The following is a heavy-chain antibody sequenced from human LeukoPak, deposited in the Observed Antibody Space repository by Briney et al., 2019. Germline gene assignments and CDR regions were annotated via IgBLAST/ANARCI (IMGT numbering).Heavy chain of an antibody. CDR1: GGTFSSYA. V-gene: IGHV1-69*01. CDR2: IIPIFGTA. CDR3: ARGRLGKNAFDI. D-gene: IGHD4-11*01. Sequence: GASVKVSCKASGGTFSSYAISWVRQAPGQGLEWMGGIIPIFGTANYAQKFQGRVTITADESTSTAYMELSSLRSEDTAVYYCARGRLGKNAFDIWGQGTMVTASS. J-gene: IGHJ3*02.